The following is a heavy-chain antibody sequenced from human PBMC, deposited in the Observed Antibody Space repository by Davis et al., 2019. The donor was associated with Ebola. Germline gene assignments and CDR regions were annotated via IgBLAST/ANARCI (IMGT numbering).Heavy chain of an antibody. CDR2: IGAAGDT. CDR3: ARVGFGSTWFDC. CDR1: GFTFRSYD. Sequence: PGGSLRLSCAASGFTFRSYDMHWVRQATGKGLEWVSAIGAAGDTYYPVSVKGRFTISRENAKNSLYLQMNSLRAEDTAVYYCARVGFGSTWFDCWGQGILVTVSS. J-gene: IGHJ5*01. V-gene: IGHV3-13*01. D-gene: IGHD6-13*01.